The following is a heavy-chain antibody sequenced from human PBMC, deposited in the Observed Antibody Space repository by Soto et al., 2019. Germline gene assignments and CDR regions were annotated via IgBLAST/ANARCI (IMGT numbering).Heavy chain of an antibody. J-gene: IGHJ6*02. CDR1: GGTFSSYA. D-gene: IGHD5-18*01. V-gene: IGHV1-69*01. CDR3: AREYTAMPKGGYYYGMDV. Sequence: QVQLVQSGAEVKKPGSSVKVSCKASGGTFSSYAISWVRQSPGQGLEWMGGIIPIFGTANYAQKFQGRVTITADESTSTAYMELSSLRSEDTAVYYCAREYTAMPKGGYYYGMDVWGQGTTVTVSS. CDR2: IIPIFGTA.